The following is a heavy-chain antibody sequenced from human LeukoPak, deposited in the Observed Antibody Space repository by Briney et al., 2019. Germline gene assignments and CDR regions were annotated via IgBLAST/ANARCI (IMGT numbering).Heavy chain of an antibody. CDR3: ARQFPPYHSGSHYFDN. J-gene: IGHJ4*02. CDR1: GGAITGHY. D-gene: IGHD3-10*01. Sequence: PSETLSLTCNVSGGAITGHYWSWLRQSPEEGLEWIGFIYFNGMTKYSPSLESRVTISVDTSKNQFSLRLTSVTAADTAVYFCARQFPPYHSGSHYFDNWGQGMQVTVSS. V-gene: IGHV4-59*08. CDR2: IYFNGMT.